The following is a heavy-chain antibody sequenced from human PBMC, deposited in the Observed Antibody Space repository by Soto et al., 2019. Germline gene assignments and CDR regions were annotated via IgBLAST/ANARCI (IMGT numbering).Heavy chain of an antibody. J-gene: IGHJ6*02. D-gene: IGHD5-12*01. Sequence: EVQLLELGGGLVQPGGSLRLSCAASGFTFSSYAMSWVRQAPGKGLEWVSAISGSGGSTYYADSVKGRFTITRDNSKHTLYLQMNSLRDEDTAVYYGARRPDSGYDFYYDYGIDVWGQGTTVTVSS. CDR1: GFTFSSYA. V-gene: IGHV3-23*01. CDR3: ARRPDSGYDFYYDYGIDV. CDR2: ISGSGGST.